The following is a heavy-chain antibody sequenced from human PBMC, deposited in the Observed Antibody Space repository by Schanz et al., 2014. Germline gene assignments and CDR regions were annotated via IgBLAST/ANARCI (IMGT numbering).Heavy chain of an antibody. D-gene: IGHD1-1*01. CDR3: ARDGVAATTDFEY. CDR1: GFTFSDHY. V-gene: IGHV3-11*06. CDR2: ISTSSGYI. J-gene: IGHJ4*02. Sequence: QVQLVESGGGLVKPGGSLRLSCAASGFTFSDHYMAWIRQAPGKGLEWVSTISTSSGYIYYADSVNGRFTISRDNGQNSLYLQMNSLKAEDTAVYYCARDGVAATTDFEYWGQGTLVTVSS.